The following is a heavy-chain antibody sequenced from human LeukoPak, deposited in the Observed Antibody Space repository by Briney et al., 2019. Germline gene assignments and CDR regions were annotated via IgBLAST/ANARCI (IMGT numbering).Heavy chain of an antibody. V-gene: IGHV4-4*02. D-gene: IGHD3-3*01. CDR2: IYYSGST. Sequence: SETLSLTCAVSGGSISSSNWWSWVRQPPGKGLEWIGSIYYSGSTYYNPSLKSRVTISVDTSKNQFSLKLSSVTAADTAVYYCARGTGRYYDFWSGYYTGDWFDPWGQGTLVTVSS. CDR3: ARGTGRYYDFWSGYYTGDWFDP. J-gene: IGHJ5*02. CDR1: GGSISSSNW.